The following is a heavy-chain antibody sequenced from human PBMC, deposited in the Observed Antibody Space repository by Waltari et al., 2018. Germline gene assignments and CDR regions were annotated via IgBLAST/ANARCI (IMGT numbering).Heavy chain of an antibody. D-gene: IGHD1-1*01. CDR2: IYSCGST. Sequence: EVQLLESGGGLAQPGGSLRLSCEASGFNFSRNDMTWVRQAPGKGLEWVSRIYSCGSTNYADSVKGRFTVSRDNSKNTLYLQMSNLRGEDTAVYYCAKGGDTGTYGFFDFWGQGTLVSVSS. CDR3: AKGGDTGTYGFFDF. J-gene: IGHJ4*02. CDR1: GFNFSRND. V-gene: IGHV3-23*03.